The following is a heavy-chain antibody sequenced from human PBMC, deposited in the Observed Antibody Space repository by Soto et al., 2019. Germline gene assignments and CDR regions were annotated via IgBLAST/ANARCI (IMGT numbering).Heavy chain of an antibody. Sequence: SETLSLTCAVSSGSIRGSNGWSWVRQPQGKGLEWIGEIYHSGSTNYNPSLKSRVTISVDKSKNQFSLKLSSVTAADTAVYYCARDRSVPAALGGYYYYMDVWXKGTTVNVSS. J-gene: IGHJ6*03. D-gene: IGHD2-2*01. CDR3: ARDRSVPAALGGYYYYMDV. CDR2: IYHSGST. V-gene: IGHV4-4*02. CDR1: SGSIRGSNG.